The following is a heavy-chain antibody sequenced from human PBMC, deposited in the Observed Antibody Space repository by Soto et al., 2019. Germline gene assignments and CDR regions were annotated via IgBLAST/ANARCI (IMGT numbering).Heavy chain of an antibody. J-gene: IGHJ4*02. Sequence: SETRSLTCAVSGGSISSGGYSWSWIRQPPGKGLEWIGYIYHSGSTYYNPSLKSRVTISVDRSKNQFSLKLSSVTAADTAVYYCARSTRTVTTFDYWGQGTLVTVPQ. CDR1: GGSISSGGYS. CDR2: IYHSGST. V-gene: IGHV4-30-2*01. D-gene: IGHD4-17*01. CDR3: ARSTRTVTTFDY.